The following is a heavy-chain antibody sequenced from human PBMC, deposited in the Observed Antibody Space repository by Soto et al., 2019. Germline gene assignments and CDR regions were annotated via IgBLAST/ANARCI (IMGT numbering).Heavy chain of an antibody. D-gene: IGHD6-13*01. CDR1: GFNVSSDY. CDR2: LSTTGFT. J-gene: IGHJ4*02. Sequence: EVQLVESGGGLIQPGGSLRLSCVASGFNVSSDYINWVRQAPGKGLEWVSVLSTTGFTSYADSVKGRFTISSDSSKNTLYLQMNSLRVEDTAVYYCVRDSETSSSWSLDYWGQGVLVTVSS. CDR3: VRDSETSSSWSLDY. V-gene: IGHV3-53*01.